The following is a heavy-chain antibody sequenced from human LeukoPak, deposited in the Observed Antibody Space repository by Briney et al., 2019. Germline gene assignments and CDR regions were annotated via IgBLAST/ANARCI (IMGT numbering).Heavy chain of an antibody. CDR3: ARDRPITYSSSSDDAFDI. Sequence: EASVKVSCKASGYTFTGYYMHWVRQAPGQGLEWMGWINPNSGGTNYAQKFQGRVTMTRDTSISTAYMELSRLRSDDTAVYYCARDRPITYSSSSDDAFDIWGQGTMVTVSS. CDR2: INPNSGGT. V-gene: IGHV1-2*02. J-gene: IGHJ3*02. D-gene: IGHD6-6*01. CDR1: GYTFTGYY.